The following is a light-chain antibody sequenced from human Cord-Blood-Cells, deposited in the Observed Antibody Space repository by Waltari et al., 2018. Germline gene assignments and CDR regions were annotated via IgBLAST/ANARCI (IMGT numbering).Light chain of an antibody. CDR2: WAS. CDR1: QSVLYSSNNKNY. CDR3: QQYYSTPPT. V-gene: IGKV4-1*01. Sequence: DIVMTQSPDSLAVSLGERATINCKSSQSVLYSSNNKNYLAWYQQKPGQPPKLLIYWASTLETGVPSRFSGSGSGTDFTLTISSLQAEDVAVYYCQQYYSTPPTFGQGTKVEIK. J-gene: IGKJ1*01.